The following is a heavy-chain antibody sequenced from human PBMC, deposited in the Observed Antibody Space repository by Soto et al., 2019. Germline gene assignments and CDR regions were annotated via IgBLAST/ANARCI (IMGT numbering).Heavy chain of an antibody. Sequence: GGSLRLSCAASGFTFSSYGMHWVRQAPGKGLEWVAVIWYDGSNKYYADSVKGRFTISRDNSKNTLYLQMKRLRAEDTDVYYCARDRGSYCSSTSCYGMEVWEQGTTVTVYS. D-gene: IGHD2-2*01. V-gene: IGHV3-33*01. CDR2: IWYDGSNK. CDR1: GFTFSSYG. J-gene: IGHJ6*01. CDR3: ARDRGSYCSSTSCYGMEV.